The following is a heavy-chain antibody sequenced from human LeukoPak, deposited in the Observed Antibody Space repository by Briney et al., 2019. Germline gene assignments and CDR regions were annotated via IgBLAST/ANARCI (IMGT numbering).Heavy chain of an antibody. D-gene: IGHD1-14*01. CDR1: GGSIGYNY. V-gene: IGHV4-59*13. J-gene: IGHJ4*02. Sequence: SETLSLTCTVSGGSIGYNYWNWIRQSPERGLEWIGYISSSGSIDYTPSLRSRVTMSLDTSKNHLSLNLRSVSAADTAIYYCAGYDHTNYLAYWGQGILVTVSA. CDR2: ISSSGSI. CDR3: AGYDHTNYLAY.